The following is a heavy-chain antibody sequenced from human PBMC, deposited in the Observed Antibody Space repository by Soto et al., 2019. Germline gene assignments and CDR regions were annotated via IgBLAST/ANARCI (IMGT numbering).Heavy chain of an antibody. V-gene: IGHV4-39*01. J-gene: IGHJ5*02. Sequence: SETLSLTCTASGGSITSSSHFWGWVRQPPGKGLEWIGTIYFTGNTYYTPSLKSRLTMSIDTSKNEFSLRLNSVTAADTAVYYCAGQTFTIAAASYGRSNWFDPWGQGTMVTV. CDR1: GGSITSSSHF. D-gene: IGHD6-25*01. CDR2: IYFTGNT. CDR3: AGQTFTIAAASYGRSNWFDP.